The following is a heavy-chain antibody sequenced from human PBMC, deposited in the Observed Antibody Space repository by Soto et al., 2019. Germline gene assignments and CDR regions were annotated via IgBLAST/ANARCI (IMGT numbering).Heavy chain of an antibody. D-gene: IGHD3-16*01. Sequence: EVQLVESGGGLVQPGGSLRLSCAASGFTFRSYWMHWVRQAPGKGLVWVSRIYSDVSSTSYADSVKGRFTISRDNAKNTLYLQMNSLRAEDTAVYYCARDSPEGGGGMDVWGQGTTVTVSS. CDR3: ARDSPEGGGGMDV. J-gene: IGHJ6*02. CDR2: IYSDVSST. CDR1: GFTFRSYW. V-gene: IGHV3-74*01.